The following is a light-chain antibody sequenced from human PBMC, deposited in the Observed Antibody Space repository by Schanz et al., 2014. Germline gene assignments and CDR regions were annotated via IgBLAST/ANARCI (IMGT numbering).Light chain of an antibody. CDR3: QLFRGSSYT. CDR2: AAS. Sequence: EIVLTQSPGTLSVSPGERVTLSCRASQSVSSNLAWYQQRPGQAPRLLIYAASSRATGIPDRFTGSGSGTDFTLTINTLEPEDFAVFYCQLFRGSSYTFGHGTTLEIK. CDR1: QSVSSN. V-gene: IGKV3-20*01. J-gene: IGKJ2*01.